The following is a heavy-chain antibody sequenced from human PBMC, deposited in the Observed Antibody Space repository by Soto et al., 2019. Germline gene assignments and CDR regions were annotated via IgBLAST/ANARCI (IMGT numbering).Heavy chain of an antibody. V-gene: IGHV3-30*03. D-gene: IGHD4-4*01. J-gene: IGHJ6*03. CDR1: GFTFSSYG. CDR2: ISYDGSNK. CDR3: ARDRDYSSPMDV. Sequence: GGSLRLSCAASGFTFSSYGMHWVRQAPGKGLEWVAVISYDGSNKYYADSVKGRFTISRDNSKNTLYLQMNSLSAEDTAVYYCARDRDYSSPMDVWGKGTTVTVSS.